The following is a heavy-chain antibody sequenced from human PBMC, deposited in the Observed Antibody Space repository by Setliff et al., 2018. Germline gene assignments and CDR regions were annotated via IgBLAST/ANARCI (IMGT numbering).Heavy chain of an antibody. Sequence: PGGSLRLSCEASGLTLSHYWIHWVRQGPGKGLVWVSYINFDGSGTNYADSVKGRFTISRDNAENSLYLQMNSLRPEDTAVYYCARTCSGSGCYAGLESWGQGTPVTVSS. CDR2: INFDGSGT. CDR3: ARTCSGSGCYAGLES. J-gene: IGHJ4*02. D-gene: IGHD2-15*01. V-gene: IGHV3-74*01. CDR1: GLTLSHYW.